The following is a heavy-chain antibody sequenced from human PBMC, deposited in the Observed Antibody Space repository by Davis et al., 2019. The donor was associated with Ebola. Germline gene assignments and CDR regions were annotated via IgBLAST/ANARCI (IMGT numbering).Heavy chain of an antibody. Sequence: GESLKISCAASGFTFSSYWMSWVRQAPGKGLEWVSAISGSGGSTYYADSVKGRFTISRDNSKNTLYLQMNSLRAEDTAVYYCTTEGITIFGVVIRGFDYWGQGTLVTVSS. V-gene: IGHV3-23*01. D-gene: IGHD3-3*01. CDR2: ISGSGGST. CDR3: TTEGITIFGVVIRGFDY. J-gene: IGHJ4*02. CDR1: GFTFSSYW.